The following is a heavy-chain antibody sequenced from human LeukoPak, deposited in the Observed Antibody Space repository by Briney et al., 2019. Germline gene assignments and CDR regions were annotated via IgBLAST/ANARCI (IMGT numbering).Heavy chain of an antibody. D-gene: IGHD3-22*01. J-gene: IGHJ4*02. CDR3: AGDLSDDTSGR. CDR2: ISDSSSTI. Sequence: GGSLRLSCAASGFTFSSYWMSWVRQAPGKGLEWVSYISDSSSTIYYAESVKGRFTISRDNAKSSLYLQMNSLRAEDTAMYYCAGDLSDDTSGRWGQGTLVTASS. V-gene: IGHV3-48*01. CDR1: GFTFSSYW.